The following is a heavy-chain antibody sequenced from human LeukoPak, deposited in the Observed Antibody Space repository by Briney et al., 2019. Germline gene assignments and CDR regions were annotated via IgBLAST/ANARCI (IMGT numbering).Heavy chain of an antibody. CDR2: MNPNSGNT. CDR3: ARGVVPAAKDYYGMGV. V-gene: IGHV1-8*01. Sequence: ASVKVSCKASGYTFTSYDINWVRQATGQGLEWMGWMNPNSGNTGYAQKFQGRVTMTRNTSISTAYMELSSLRSEDTAVYYCARGVVPAAKDYYGMGVWGQGTTVTVSS. D-gene: IGHD2-2*01. CDR1: GYTFTSYD. J-gene: IGHJ6*02.